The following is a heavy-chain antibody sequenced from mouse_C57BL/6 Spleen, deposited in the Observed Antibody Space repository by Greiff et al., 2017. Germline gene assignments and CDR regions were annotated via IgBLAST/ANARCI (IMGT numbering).Heavy chain of an antibody. CDR2: INPGSGGT. V-gene: IGHV1-54*01. J-gene: IGHJ1*03. CDR3: ARKDYDYSYWYFDV. D-gene: IGHD2-4*01. CDR1: GYAFTNYL. Sequence: VQLQQSGAELVRPGTSVKVSCKASGYAFTNYLIEWVKQRPGQGLEWIGVINPGSGGTNYNEKFKGKATLTADKSSSTAYMQLSSLTSEDSAVYFCARKDYDYSYWYFDVWGTGTTVTVSS.